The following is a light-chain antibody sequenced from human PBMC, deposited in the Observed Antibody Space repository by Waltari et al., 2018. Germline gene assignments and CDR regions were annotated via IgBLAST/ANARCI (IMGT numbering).Light chain of an antibody. V-gene: IGKV1-12*01. J-gene: IGKJ1*01. CDR3: QQYYSTPRT. Sequence: DIQMTQSPSSVSASVGDRVTITCRASQGISTWLGWYQQKPGKAPKPLIYAASSLQSGVPSRFSGSGSGTEFTLTISSLQPEDVAVYYCQQYYSTPRTFGQGTKVEIK. CDR1: QGISTW. CDR2: AAS.